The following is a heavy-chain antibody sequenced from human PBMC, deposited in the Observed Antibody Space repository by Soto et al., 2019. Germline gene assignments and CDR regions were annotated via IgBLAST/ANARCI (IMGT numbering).Heavy chain of an antibody. J-gene: IGHJ6*02. CDR3: ARDMGVYYYYYYGMDV. Sequence: VGSLRLSCAASGFTFSSYSMNWVRQAPGKGLEWVSSISSSSSYIYYADSVKGRFTIPRDNAKNSLYLQMNSLRAEDTAVYYCARDMGVYYYYYYGMDVWGQGTTVTVSS. CDR1: GFTFSSYS. D-gene: IGHD3-16*01. CDR2: ISSSSSYI. V-gene: IGHV3-21*01.